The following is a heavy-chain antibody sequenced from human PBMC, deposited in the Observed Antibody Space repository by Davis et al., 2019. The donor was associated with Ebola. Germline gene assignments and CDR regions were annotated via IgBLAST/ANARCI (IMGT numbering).Heavy chain of an antibody. J-gene: IGHJ4*02. Sequence: PSETLSLTCTVSGGSISSSPYYWGWIRQPPGKGLEWIGSIYYSGSTYCNPSLKSRVTISVDTSKNQFSLNRNSVTAADTAVFYCARRGPEGFDYWGQGTLVTVSS. CDR1: GGSISSSPYY. CDR3: ARRGPEGFDY. CDR2: IYYSGST. V-gene: IGHV4-39*01. D-gene: IGHD1-14*01.